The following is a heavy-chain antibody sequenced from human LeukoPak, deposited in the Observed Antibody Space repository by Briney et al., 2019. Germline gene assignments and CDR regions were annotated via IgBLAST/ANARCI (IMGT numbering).Heavy chain of an antibody. Sequence: GGSLRLSCAASGFTFSSYAMHWVRQAPGKGLEWVAVISYDGSNKYYADSVKGRFTISRDNSKKKLYLQMNSLRTEDTAVYYCARAGPPDAFDIWGQGTMVTVSS. CDR1: GFTFSSYA. CDR2: ISYDGSNK. J-gene: IGHJ3*02. V-gene: IGHV3-30-3*01. CDR3: ARAGPPDAFDI.